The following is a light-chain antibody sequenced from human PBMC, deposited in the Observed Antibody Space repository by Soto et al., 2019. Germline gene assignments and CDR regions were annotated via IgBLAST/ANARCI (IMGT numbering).Light chain of an antibody. Sequence: NFMLTQPHSVSESPGKTVTISCTRSSGSIASNYVQWYQQRPDSAPATLIYGDTLRPSGVPDRFSGSIDTSSNSASLTISGLKTEDEADYYGQSYGVFGGRTKLTVL. J-gene: IGLJ2*01. V-gene: IGLV6-57*04. CDR2: GDT. CDR3: QSYGV. CDR1: SGSIASNY.